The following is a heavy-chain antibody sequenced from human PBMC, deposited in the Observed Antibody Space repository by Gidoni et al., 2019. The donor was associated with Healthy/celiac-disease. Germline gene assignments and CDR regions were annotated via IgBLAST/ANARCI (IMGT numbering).Heavy chain of an antibody. CDR1: GFTFINAG. CDR2: IKSKTDGGTT. D-gene: IGHD2-2*01. V-gene: IGHV3-15*01. J-gene: IGHJ4*02. CDR3: TTDGCSSASCYSAY. Sequence: EVQLVGTGGGLVKPGGSLGLHCEASGFTFINAGMGWVRQAPGKGLEWVGRIKSKTDGGTTDNAAPVKGRFTISRDDSKNTLYLQMNSLKTEDTAVYYCTTDGCSSASCYSAYWGQGTLVTVSS.